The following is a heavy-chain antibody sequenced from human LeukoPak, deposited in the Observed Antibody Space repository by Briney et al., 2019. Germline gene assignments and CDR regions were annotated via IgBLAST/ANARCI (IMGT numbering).Heavy chain of an antibody. V-gene: IGHV3-74*01. CDR2: ISSEGSSI. CDR3: ARWVQGY. J-gene: IGHJ4*02. CDR1: GFTFSSYW. Sequence: GGSLRLSCAASGFTFSSYWMHWVRQAPGKGLVWVSRISSEGSSISYADSVKGRFTISRDNAKNSLYLQMNSLRAEDTAVYYCARWVQGYWGQGTLVTVSS.